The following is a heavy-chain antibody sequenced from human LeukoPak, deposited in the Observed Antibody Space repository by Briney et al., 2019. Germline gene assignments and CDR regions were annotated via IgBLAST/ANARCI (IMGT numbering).Heavy chain of an antibody. V-gene: IGHV3-23*01. D-gene: IGHD3-3*01. Sequence: GGSLRLSCAASGFTFSSYAMSWVRQAPGKGLEWVSAISGSGGSTYYADSVKGRFTISRDNSKNTLYLQMNSLRAEDTAVYYCAKVEGYDFWSGYPFGYWGQGTLVTVSS. J-gene: IGHJ4*02. CDR3: AKVEGYDFWSGYPFGY. CDR1: GFTFSSYA. CDR2: ISGSGGST.